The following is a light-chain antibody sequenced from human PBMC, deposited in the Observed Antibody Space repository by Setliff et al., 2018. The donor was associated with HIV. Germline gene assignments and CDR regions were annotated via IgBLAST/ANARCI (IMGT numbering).Light chain of an antibody. CDR2: EVS. CDR3: CSHAGFNNYV. CDR1: TSDVGGYSS. V-gene: IGLV2-8*01. J-gene: IGLJ1*01. Sequence: QSVLTQPPSASGSPGRSVTISCTGTTSDVGGYSSVSWYQQHPGKAPKLMIYEVSKRPSGVPDRFSGSKSGNTASLTASGLQAEDEADYYCCSHAGFNNYVFGTGTKVTVL.